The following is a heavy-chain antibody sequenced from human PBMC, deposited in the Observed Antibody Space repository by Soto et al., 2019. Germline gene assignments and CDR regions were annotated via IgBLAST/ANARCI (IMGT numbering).Heavy chain of an antibody. CDR3: ARAKQLDNWFDP. V-gene: IGHV4-31*03. J-gene: IGHJ5*02. CDR1: GGSISSVGYC. D-gene: IGHD6-13*01. CDR2: IYYSGST. Sequence: SETLSLTCTVSGGSISSVGYCWSCIRQHPGKGLEWIGYIYYSGSTYYNPSLKSRVTISVDTSKNQFSLKLSSVTAADTAVYYCARAKQLDNWFDPWGQGTLVTVSS.